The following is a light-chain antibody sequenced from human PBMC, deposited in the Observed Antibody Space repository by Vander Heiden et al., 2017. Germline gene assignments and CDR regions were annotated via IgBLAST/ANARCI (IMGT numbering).Light chain of an antibody. CDR3: QEWDSSTFVV. V-gene: IGLV3-1*01. CDR1: QLGDKY. Sequence: SSDLTQPPSVSVSPGQTASIPCSGYQLGDKYACSYQHKPGQSPERVIDQGSKRPAGIAERFAGSNSGNTATLTTMGTQAMDEADYDCQEWDSSTFVVVGGGTRLTVL. CDR2: QGS. J-gene: IGLJ2*01.